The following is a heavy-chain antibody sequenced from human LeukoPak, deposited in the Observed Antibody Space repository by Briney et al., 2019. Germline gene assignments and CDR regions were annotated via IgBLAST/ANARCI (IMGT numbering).Heavy chain of an antibody. D-gene: IGHD3-22*01. V-gene: IGHV4-34*01. Sequence: SETLSLTCAVYGGSFSGYYWSWIRQPPGKGLEWIGEINHSGSTNYNPSLKSRVTISVDTSKNQFSLKLSSVTAADTAVYYCARVVYDSSGYYSWYFDLWGRGTLVTVSS. CDR1: GGSFSGYY. CDR3: ARVVYDSSGYYSWYFDL. CDR2: INHSGST. J-gene: IGHJ2*01.